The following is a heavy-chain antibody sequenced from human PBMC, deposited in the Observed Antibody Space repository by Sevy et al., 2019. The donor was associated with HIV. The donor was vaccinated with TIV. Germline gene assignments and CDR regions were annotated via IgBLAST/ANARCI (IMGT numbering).Heavy chain of an antibody. CDR2: ISSSSSTI. CDR1: GFTFSSYS. V-gene: IGHV3-48*01. J-gene: IGHJ3*02. D-gene: IGHD1-7*01. Sequence: GGSLRLSCAASGFTFSSYSMNWVRQAPGKGLEWVSYISSSSSTIYYADSVKGRFTISRDNAKNSLYLQMNSLRAEDTAVYHCARGEPNWNYDAFDIWGQGTMVTVSS. CDR3: ARGEPNWNYDAFDI.